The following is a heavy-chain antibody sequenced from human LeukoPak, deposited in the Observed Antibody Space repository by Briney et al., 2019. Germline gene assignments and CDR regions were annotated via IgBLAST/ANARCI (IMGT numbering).Heavy chain of an antibody. CDR3: AKEGGVAADIVVVPAAPFDY. V-gene: IGHV3-23*01. CDR2: ISGSGGST. J-gene: IGHJ4*02. D-gene: IGHD2-2*01. CDR1: GFTFSSYA. Sequence: GGSLRLSCAAPGFTFSSYAMSWVRRAPGKGLEWVSAISGSGGSTYYADSVKGRFTISRDNFKNTLYLQMNSLRAEDTAVYYCAKEGGVAADIVVVPAAPFDYWGQGTLVTVSS.